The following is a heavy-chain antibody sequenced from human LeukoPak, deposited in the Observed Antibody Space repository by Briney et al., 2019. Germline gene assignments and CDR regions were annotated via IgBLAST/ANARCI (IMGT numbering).Heavy chain of an antibody. D-gene: IGHD1-1*01. V-gene: IGHV1-18*01. Sequence: ASVKVSCKASGYTFTSYGISWVRQAPGQGLEWMGWISAYNGNTNYAQKLQGRVTMTTDTSISTAYMELSRLRSDDTAVYYCAREYPTRYYFDYWGQGTLVTVSS. CDR3: AREYPTRYYFDY. J-gene: IGHJ4*02. CDR1: GYTFTSYG. CDR2: ISAYNGNT.